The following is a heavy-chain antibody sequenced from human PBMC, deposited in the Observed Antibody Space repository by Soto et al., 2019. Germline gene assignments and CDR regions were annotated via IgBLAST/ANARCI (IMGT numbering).Heavy chain of an antibody. D-gene: IGHD3-9*01. CDR1: GFPFSSYW. J-gene: IGHJ4*02. CDR2: ISGDGVTT. Sequence: EVQLVESGGDLVQRGGSLGLSFAASGFPFSSYWSHGFRHPPGKGLDWVARISGDGVTTYYADSVTGRFTVSRDNAKNTLSLQISGLRAEDTAVYYCAREYYGLLTGYYTDYWGQGTLVSVSS. CDR3: AREYYGLLTGYYTDY. V-gene: IGHV3-74*01.